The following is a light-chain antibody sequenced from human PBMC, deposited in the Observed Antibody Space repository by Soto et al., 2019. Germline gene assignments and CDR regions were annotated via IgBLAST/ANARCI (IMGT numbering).Light chain of an antibody. CDR1: QSVSRY. CDR3: QYRTNWPPIFT. CDR2: DIS. Sequence: EIVLTQSPATLSLSPGERATLSCRASQSVSRYLAWYQQRPGQAPRLLIYDISNRATGIPARFSGSGSGTDFTLTISSLESEDFAVYYCQYRTNWPPIFTFGPGTKVDIK. J-gene: IGKJ3*01. V-gene: IGKV3-11*01.